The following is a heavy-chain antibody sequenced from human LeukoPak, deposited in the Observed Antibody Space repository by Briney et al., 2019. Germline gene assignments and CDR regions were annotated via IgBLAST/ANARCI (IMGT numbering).Heavy chain of an antibody. CDR1: GFTFSSVW. Sequence: GRSLRLSCAASGFTFSSVWMGWVRQAPGKGLKWVSNIKQDGIEKYYVDSVKVRFTISRDNAESSIYLQMKSLRAKDPGVYFCARALGVTAAYYFSCGMDVWGKGATVTVSS. CDR3: ARALGVTAAYYFSCGMDV. D-gene: IGHD2-21*02. V-gene: IGHV3-7*03. J-gene: IGHJ6*04. CDR2: IKQDGIEK.